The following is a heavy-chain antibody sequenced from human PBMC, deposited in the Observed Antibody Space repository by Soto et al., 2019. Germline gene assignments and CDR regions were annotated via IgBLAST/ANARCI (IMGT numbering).Heavy chain of an antibody. CDR1: GFSLSTSGVG. D-gene: IGHD3-3*01. V-gene: IGHV2-5*02. CDR2: IYWDDDK. Sequence: QITLKESGPTLVKPTQTLTLTCTFSGFSLSTSGVGVGWIRQPPGKALEWLGLIYWDDDKRYSPSLKSRLTITNDTSKIQVVLTMTNMDPVDTATYYCAHSITYFWSGHIAYWGQGTLVTVSS. J-gene: IGHJ4*02. CDR3: AHSITYFWSGHIAY.